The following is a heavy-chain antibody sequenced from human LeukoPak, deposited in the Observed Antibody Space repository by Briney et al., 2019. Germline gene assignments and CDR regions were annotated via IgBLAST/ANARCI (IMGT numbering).Heavy chain of an antibody. V-gene: IGHV1-18*01. J-gene: IGHJ4*02. D-gene: IGHD3-3*01. Sequence: GSVKVSCKASGYTFTSYGISWVRQAPGQGLEWMGWISAYSGNTNYAQKLQGRVTMTTDTSTSTAYMGLRSLRSDDTAVYYCAREITIFGVVTSDYWGQGTLVTVSS. CDR2: ISAYSGNT. CDR3: AREITIFGVVTSDY. CDR1: GYTFTSYG.